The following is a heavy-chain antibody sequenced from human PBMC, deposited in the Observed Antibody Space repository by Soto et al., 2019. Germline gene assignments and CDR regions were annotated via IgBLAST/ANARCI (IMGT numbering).Heavy chain of an antibody. J-gene: IGHJ4*02. CDR3: ARDPGGVFDY. CDR2: IYYSGST. CDR1: GGSISSYY. D-gene: IGHD3-10*01. V-gene: IGHV4-39*07. Sequence: SETLSLTCTVSGGSISSYYWGWIRQPPGKGLEWIGSIYYSGSTYYNPSLKSRVTISVDTSKNQFSLKLSSVTAADTAVYYCARDPGGVFDYWGQGTLVTVPQ.